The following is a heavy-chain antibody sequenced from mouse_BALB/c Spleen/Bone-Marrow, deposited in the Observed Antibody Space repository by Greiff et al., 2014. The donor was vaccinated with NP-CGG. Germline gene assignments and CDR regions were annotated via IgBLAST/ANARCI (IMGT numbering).Heavy chain of an antibody. V-gene: IGHV1-18*01. CDR1: GYSFTGYT. CDR3: AREGAYDYEIFGY. CDR2: INPYNGGT. D-gene: IGHD2-4*01. J-gene: IGHJ2*01. Sequence: VQLQQSGPELVKPGASMKISCKASGYSFTGYTMNWVKQSHGKNPEWIGLINPYNGGTSYNQKFKGKATLTVDKSSSTAYMELLILTSEDSAVYYCAREGAYDYEIFGYWGQGTTLTVPS.